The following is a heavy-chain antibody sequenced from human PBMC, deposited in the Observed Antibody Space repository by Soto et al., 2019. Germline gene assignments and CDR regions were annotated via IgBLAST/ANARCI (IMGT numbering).Heavy chain of an antibody. J-gene: IGHJ3*02. D-gene: IGHD3-16*01. Sequence: QVQLQESGPGLLKPSETLSLTCTVSGGSISTYYWSWMRQPPGKGLEWIGYIYYSGSTNSNPSLKGRVTISEDTSKNQLSLKLSSVTAADTAVYFCARDAGGRGNGAFDIWGQGTMVTVSS. CDR2: IYYSGST. V-gene: IGHV4-59*01. CDR1: GGSISTYY. CDR3: ARDAGGRGNGAFDI.